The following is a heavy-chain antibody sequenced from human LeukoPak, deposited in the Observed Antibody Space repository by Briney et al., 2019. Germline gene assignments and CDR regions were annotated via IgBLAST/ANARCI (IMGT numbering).Heavy chain of an antibody. CDR3: ARDLEVRGVLYYFDY. Sequence: ASVKVSCKPSGYSFTGYYMHWVRQAPGQGLEWMGWINPNSGGTNYAQKFQDRVTMTRDTSISTAYMELSRLRSDDTAVYYCARDLEVRGVLYYFDYWGQGTLVTVSS. CDR1: GYSFTGYY. CDR2: INPNSGGT. J-gene: IGHJ4*02. V-gene: IGHV1-2*02. D-gene: IGHD3-10*01.